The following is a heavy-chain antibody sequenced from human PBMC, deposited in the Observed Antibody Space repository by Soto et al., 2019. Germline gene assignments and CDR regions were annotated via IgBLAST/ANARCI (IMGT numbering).Heavy chain of an antibody. CDR2: INHSGST. Sequence: PSETLSLTCAVYGGSFSGYYWSWMGQPSGRGLEWIGEINHSGSTNYNPSLKSRVTISVDTSKNQFSLKLSSVTAADTAVYYCARVPPGRGYYYVDYYYYGMDVWGQGTTVTSP. V-gene: IGHV4-34*01. CDR3: ARVPPGRGYYYVDYYYYGMDV. J-gene: IGHJ6*02. CDR1: GGSFSGYY. D-gene: IGHD3-22*01.